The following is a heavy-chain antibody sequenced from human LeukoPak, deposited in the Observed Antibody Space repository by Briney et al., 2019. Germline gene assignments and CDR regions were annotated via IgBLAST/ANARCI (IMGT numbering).Heavy chain of an antibody. J-gene: IGHJ6*04. CDR2: IYYSGST. CDR1: GGSISSYY. CDR3: ARDQIYGSGSHRYYYGMDV. D-gene: IGHD3-10*01. Sequence: SETLSLTCTVSGGSISSYYWSWIRQPPGKGLEWIGYIYYSGSTNYNPSLKSRVTISVDTSKNQFSLELSSVTAADTAVYYCARDQIYGSGSHRYYYGMDVWGKGTTVTVSS. V-gene: IGHV4-59*01.